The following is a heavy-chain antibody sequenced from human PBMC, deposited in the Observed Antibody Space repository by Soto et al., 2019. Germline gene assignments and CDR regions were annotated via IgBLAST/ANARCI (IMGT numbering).Heavy chain of an antibody. CDR3: VKGSEVARQELDY. J-gene: IGHJ4*02. Sequence: QVQLVESGGGVVQPGRSLRLSCAASGFSFSNCGMHWVRQAPGQGLEWVAAISSDGSDKYYSESVKGRFTISRDNSKNTLFLQMNSLRVEDTAVYYCVKGSEVARQELDYWGQGTLDCVSS. CDR2: ISSDGSDK. V-gene: IGHV3-30*18. D-gene: IGHD2-15*01. CDR1: GFSFSNCG.